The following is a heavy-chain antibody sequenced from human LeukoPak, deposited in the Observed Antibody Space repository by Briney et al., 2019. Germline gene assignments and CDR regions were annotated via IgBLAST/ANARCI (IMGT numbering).Heavy chain of an antibody. D-gene: IGHD6-13*01. CDR3: ARGPDSSSWGYFDY. J-gene: IGHJ4*02. CDR1: GGSISSYY. CDR2: IYHSGST. Sequence: TSSETLSLTCTVSGGSISSYYWSWIRQPPGKGLEWIGYIYHSGSTYYNPSLKSRVTISVDRSKNQFSLKLSSVTAADTAVYYCARGPDSSSWGYFDYWGQGTLVTVSS. V-gene: IGHV4-59*12.